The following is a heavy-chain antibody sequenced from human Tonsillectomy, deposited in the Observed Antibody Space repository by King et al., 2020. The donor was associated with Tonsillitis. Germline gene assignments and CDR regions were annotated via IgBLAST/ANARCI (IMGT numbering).Heavy chain of an antibody. CDR3: ARGPIAAAGLNWFDP. CDR1: GYTFTSYY. D-gene: IGHD6-13*01. J-gene: IGHJ5*02. Sequence: QLVQSGAEVKKPGASVKVSCKASGYTFTSYYMHWVRQAPGQGLEWMGIINPSGGSTSYAQKFQGRVTMTRDTSTSTVYMELSSLRSEDTAVYYCARGPIAAAGLNWFDPWGQGTLVTVSS. V-gene: IGHV1-46*03. CDR2: INPSGGST.